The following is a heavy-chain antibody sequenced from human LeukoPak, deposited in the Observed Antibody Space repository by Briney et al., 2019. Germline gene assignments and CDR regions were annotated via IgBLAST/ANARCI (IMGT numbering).Heavy chain of an antibody. J-gene: IGHJ5*02. CDR3: ARGTAVAGTSWFDP. CDR1: GGSISSYY. CDR2: IYYSGST. D-gene: IGHD6-19*01. Sequence: PSETLSLTCTVSGGSISSYYWIWIRQPPGKGLEWIGYIYYSGSTNYNPSLKSRVTISVDTSKNQFSLKLSSVTAADTAVYYCARGTAVAGTSWFDPWGQGTLVTGSS. V-gene: IGHV4-59*08.